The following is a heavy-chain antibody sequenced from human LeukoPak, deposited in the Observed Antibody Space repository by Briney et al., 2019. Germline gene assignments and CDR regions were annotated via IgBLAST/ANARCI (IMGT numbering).Heavy chain of an antibody. Sequence: SETLSLTCTVSSGSISSSSYYWGWIRHPPWKGLEWIGRTYYSGSTYYNPYLKSRVTISVDTSKSQFSLRLTSVTAADTAVYYCARHVRFLEWLSSYYFDYWGQGTLVTVSS. CDR2: TYYSGST. V-gene: IGHV4-39*01. J-gene: IGHJ4*02. D-gene: IGHD3-3*01. CDR1: SGSISSSSYY. CDR3: ARHVRFLEWLSSYYFDY.